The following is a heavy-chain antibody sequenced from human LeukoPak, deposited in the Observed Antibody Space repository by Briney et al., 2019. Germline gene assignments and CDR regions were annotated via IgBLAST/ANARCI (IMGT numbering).Heavy chain of an antibody. CDR2: INPNSGGT. CDR1: GYTFTGYY. CDR3: ARVRRSGSSGYYYAPDY. V-gene: IGHV1-2*02. Sequence: ASVKVSCKASGYTFTGYYMHWVRQAPGQGLEWMGWINPNSGGTNYAQKFQGRVTMTGDTSISTAYMELSRLRSDDTAVYYCARVRRSGSSGYYYAPDYWGQGTLVTVSS. J-gene: IGHJ4*02. D-gene: IGHD3-22*01.